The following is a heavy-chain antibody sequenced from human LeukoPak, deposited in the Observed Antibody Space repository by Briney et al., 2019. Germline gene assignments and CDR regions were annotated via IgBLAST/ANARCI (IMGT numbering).Heavy chain of an antibody. Sequence: GGSLRLSCAASGFTFDDYAMHWVRQAPGKGLEWVSGISWNSGSIGYADSVKGRFTISRDNAKNSLYLQMSSLRAEDMALYYCAKDGGSSGNFDYWGQGTLVTVSS. CDR3: AKDGGSSGNFDY. J-gene: IGHJ4*02. D-gene: IGHD3-22*01. CDR2: ISWNSGSI. V-gene: IGHV3-9*03. CDR1: GFTFDDYA.